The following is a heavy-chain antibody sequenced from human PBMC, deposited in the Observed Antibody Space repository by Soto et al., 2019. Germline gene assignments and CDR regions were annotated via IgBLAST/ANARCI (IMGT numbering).Heavy chain of an antibody. D-gene: IGHD3-22*01. J-gene: IGHJ4*01. CDR3: ARTYYYYSSGYPDY. Sequence: SETLSLTCTVSGGSISSGGCYWIWIRQHPGKGLELIWYIYYSGITYYNPSPKSRVPISVDTSKNQFSLNLSSVTAADTDVYYCARTYYYYSSGYPDYWGHGTLVTVSS. CDR2: IYYSGIT. V-gene: IGHV4-31*03. CDR1: GGSISSGGCY.